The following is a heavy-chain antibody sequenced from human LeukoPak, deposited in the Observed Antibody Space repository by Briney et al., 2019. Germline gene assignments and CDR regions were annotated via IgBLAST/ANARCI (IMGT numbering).Heavy chain of an antibody. D-gene: IGHD4-17*01. Sequence: TGGSLRLSCAASGFTFSSYAMSWVRQAPGKGLEWVSVIYSGGSTYYADSVKGRFTISRDNSKNTLYLQMNSLRAEDTAVYYCARERGTVTALAGMDVWGQGTTVTVSS. J-gene: IGHJ6*02. V-gene: IGHV3-66*01. CDR2: IYSGGST. CDR1: GFTFSSYA. CDR3: ARERGTVTALAGMDV.